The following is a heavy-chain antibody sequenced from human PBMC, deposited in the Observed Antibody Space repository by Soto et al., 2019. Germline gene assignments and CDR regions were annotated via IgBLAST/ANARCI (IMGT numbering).Heavy chain of an antibody. CDR1: GGSISSSSYY. D-gene: IGHD1-1*01. Sequence: SETLSLTCTVSGGSISSSSYYWGWIRQPPGKGLEWIGGIYYSGSTYYNPSLKSRVTISVDTSKNQFSLKLSSVTAADTAVYYCAGINWNYYYYGMDVWGQGTTVTVSS. CDR3: AGINWNYYYYGMDV. J-gene: IGHJ6*02. V-gene: IGHV4-39*01. CDR2: IYYSGST.